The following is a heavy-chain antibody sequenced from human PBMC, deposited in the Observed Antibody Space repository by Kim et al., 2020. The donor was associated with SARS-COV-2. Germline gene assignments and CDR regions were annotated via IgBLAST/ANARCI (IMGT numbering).Heavy chain of an antibody. Sequence: ASVKVSCKASGYTFTSYAMNWVRQAPGQGLEWMGWINTNTGNPTYAQGFTGRFVFSLDTSVSTAYLQISSLKAEDTAVYYCAREGRGEYRWAFDYWGQGTLVTVSS. D-gene: IGHD3-16*01. CDR2: INTNTGNP. J-gene: IGHJ4*02. CDR3: AREGRGEYRWAFDY. CDR1: GYTFTSYA. V-gene: IGHV7-4-1*02.